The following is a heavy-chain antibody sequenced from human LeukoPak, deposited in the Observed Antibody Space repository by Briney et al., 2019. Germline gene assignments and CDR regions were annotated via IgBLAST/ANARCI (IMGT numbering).Heavy chain of an antibody. CDR1: GGSISSSS. J-gene: IGHJ4*02. CDR3: ARDDVNY. Sequence: ETLSLTCTVSGGSISSSSYYWGWIRQAPGKGLEWVSSISSSSSYIYYADSVKGRFTISRDNAKNSLYLQMNSLRAEDTAVYYCARDDVNYWGQGTLVTVSS. CDR2: ISSSSSYI. V-gene: IGHV3-21*01.